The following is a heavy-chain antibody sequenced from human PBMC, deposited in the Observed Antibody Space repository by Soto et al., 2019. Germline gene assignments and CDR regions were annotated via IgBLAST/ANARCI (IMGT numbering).Heavy chain of an antibody. CDR3: ARDRITMIVVGYYYYGMDV. D-gene: IGHD3-22*01. CDR2: ISYDGSNK. CDR1: GFTFSSYA. Sequence: GGSLRLSCAASGFTFSSYAMHWVRQAPGKGLEWVAVISYDGSNKYYADSVKGRFTISRDNSKNTLYLQMNSLRAEDTAVYYCARDRITMIVVGYYYYGMDVWGQGTTVTVSS. J-gene: IGHJ6*02. V-gene: IGHV3-30-3*01.